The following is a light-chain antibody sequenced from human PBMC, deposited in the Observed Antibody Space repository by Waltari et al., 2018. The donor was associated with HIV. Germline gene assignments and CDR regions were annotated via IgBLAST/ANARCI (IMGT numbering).Light chain of an antibody. Sequence: SYELTQPPSVSVSPGQTARITCSGDALPKRYAYWYQQRSGQAPVLVIYTDNKRPSGITGVFSGSSSGTMATLTISGARVEDEADYYCYSTDNNGDRGVFGGGTKVGVL. V-gene: IGLV3-10*01. CDR2: TDN. J-gene: IGLJ2*01. CDR1: ALPKRY. CDR3: YSTDNNGDRGV.